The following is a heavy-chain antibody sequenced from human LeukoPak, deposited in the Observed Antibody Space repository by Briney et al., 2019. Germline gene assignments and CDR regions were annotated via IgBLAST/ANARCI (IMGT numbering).Heavy chain of an antibody. CDR1: GYTLTELS. D-gene: IGHD3-22*01. V-gene: IGHV1-24*01. CDR2: FDPEDGET. CDR3: ATGSSGYYYFDY. Sequence: ASVKVSCKVSGYTLTELSMHWVRQAPGKGLAWMGGFDPEDGETIYAQKFQGRVTMTEDTSTDTAYMELSSLRSEDTAVYYCATGSSGYYYFDYWGQGTLVTVSS. J-gene: IGHJ4*02.